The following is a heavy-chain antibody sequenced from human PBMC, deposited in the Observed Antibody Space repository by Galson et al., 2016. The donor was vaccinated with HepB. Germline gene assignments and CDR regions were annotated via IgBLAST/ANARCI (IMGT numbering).Heavy chain of an antibody. D-gene: IGHD5-12*01. J-gene: IGHJ4*02. V-gene: IGHV3-21*01. CDR1: GFTFNYYG. Sequence: SLRLSCADSGFTFNYYGMIWVRQAPGKGLEWVSLISSHNSNISYADSVNGRFTISRDNAYNSLYLQMDSPRVEDTAVYYCVGGAGGDEPHFDYWGQGTLVTVSS. CDR3: VGGAGGDEPHFDY. CDR2: ISSHNSNI.